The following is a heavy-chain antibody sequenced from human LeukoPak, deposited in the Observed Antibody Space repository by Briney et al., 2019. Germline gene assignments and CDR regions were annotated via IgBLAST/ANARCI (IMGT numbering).Heavy chain of an antibody. CDR3: ARDCLRGTYCGGDWGLDYGMDV. D-gene: IGHD2-21*02. CDR1: GGSISSYY. J-gene: IGHJ6*02. Sequence: SETLSLTCTVSGGSISSYYWSWIRQPPGKGLEWIGYIYYSGSTNYNPSLKSRVTISVDTSKNQFSLKLSSVTAADTAVYYCARDCLRGTYCGGDWGLDYGMDVWGQGTTVTVSS. CDR2: IYYSGST. V-gene: IGHV4-59*01.